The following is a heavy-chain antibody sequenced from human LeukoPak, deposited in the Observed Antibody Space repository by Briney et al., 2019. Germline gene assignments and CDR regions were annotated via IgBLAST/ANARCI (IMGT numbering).Heavy chain of an antibody. D-gene: IGHD3-22*01. CDR2: INADNGNT. CDR1: GFTFTNSA. CDR3: ASTDYYDSSGYHLRY. V-gene: IGHV1-3*01. J-gene: IGHJ4*02. Sequence: GASVKVSCKASGFTFTNSAMHWVRQAPGQRLEWMGWINADNGNTKYSQKLQGRLTITRNTSASTAYMELSSLRSEDTAVYFCASTDYYDSSGYHLRYWGQGTLVTVSS.